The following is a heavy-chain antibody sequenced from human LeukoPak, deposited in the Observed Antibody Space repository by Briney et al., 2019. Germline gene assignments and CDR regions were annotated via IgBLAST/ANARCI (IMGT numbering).Heavy chain of an antibody. Sequence: SETLSLTCTVSGGSISSYYWSWIRQPPGKGLEWIGYIYYSGSINYNPSLRSRVTISVDTSKNQFSLKLSSVTAADTAVYYCARGGNMIVVATAFQHWGQGTLVTVSS. V-gene: IGHV4-59*01. CDR2: IYYSGSI. D-gene: IGHD3-22*01. J-gene: IGHJ1*01. CDR1: GGSISSYY. CDR3: ARGGNMIVVATAFQH.